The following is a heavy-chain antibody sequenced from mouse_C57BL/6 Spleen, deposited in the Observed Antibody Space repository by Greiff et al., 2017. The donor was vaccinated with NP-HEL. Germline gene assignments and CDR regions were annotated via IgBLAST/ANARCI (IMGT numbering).Heavy chain of an antibody. CDR1: GYTFTDYY. CDR2: INPNNGGT. V-gene: IGHV1-26*01. CDR3: ARGSRSWFAY. J-gene: IGHJ3*01. Sequence: VQLKQSGPELVKPGASVKISCKASGYTFTDYYMNWVKQSHGKSLEWIGDINPNNGGTSYNQKFKGKATLTVDKSSSTAYMELRSLTSEDSAVYYCARGSRSWFAYWGQGTLVTVSA.